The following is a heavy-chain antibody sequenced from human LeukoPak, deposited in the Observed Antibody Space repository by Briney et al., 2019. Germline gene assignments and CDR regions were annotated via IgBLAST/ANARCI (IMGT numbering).Heavy chain of an antibody. J-gene: IGHJ6*02. CDR3: ARGGRVATYYYYGMDA. Sequence: ASVKVSCKASGGTFSSYAISWVRQAPGQGLEWMGGIIPIFGTANYAQKFQGRVTITADESTSTAYMELSSLRSEDTAVYYCARGGRVATYYYYGMDAWGQGTTVTVSS. CDR1: GGTFSSYA. CDR2: IIPIFGTA. V-gene: IGHV1-69*13. D-gene: IGHD1-26*01.